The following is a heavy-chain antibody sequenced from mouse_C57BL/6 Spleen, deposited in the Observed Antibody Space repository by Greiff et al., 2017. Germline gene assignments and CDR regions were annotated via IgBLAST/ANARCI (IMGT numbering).Heavy chain of an antibody. CDR3: ARNFVITTVVATGYFDV. J-gene: IGHJ1*03. CDR2: IYWDDDK. V-gene: IGHV8-12*01. CDR1: GFSLSTSGMG. D-gene: IGHD1-1*01. Sequence: QVTLKVSGPGILQSSQTLSLTCSFSGFSLSTSGMGVSWIRQPSGKGLEWLAHIYWDDDKRYNPSLKSRLTISKDTSRNQVFLKITSVDTADTATYYCARNFVITTVVATGYFDVWGTGTTVTVSS.